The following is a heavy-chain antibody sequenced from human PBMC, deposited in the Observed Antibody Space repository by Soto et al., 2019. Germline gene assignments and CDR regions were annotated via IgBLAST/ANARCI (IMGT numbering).Heavy chain of an antibody. CDR1: GFNFKKFA. D-gene: IGHD6-19*01. CDR2: ISCCGGST. CDR3: AKADGEQWLIPHLDN. V-gene: IGHV3-23*01. J-gene: IGHJ4*02. Sequence: GGSLRLSCEASGFNFKKFAMGWVRQAPGEGLEWVSGISCCGGSTSYADSVKGRFTLARDDSKNTLSLHLNSLRFEDTARYFCAKADGEQWLIPHLDNWGQGTLVTVSS.